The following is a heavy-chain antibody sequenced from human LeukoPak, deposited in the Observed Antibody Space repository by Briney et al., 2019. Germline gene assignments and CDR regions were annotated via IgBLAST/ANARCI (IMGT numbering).Heavy chain of an antibody. CDR3: ARVPPGTGDFDY. D-gene: IGHD3-10*01. J-gene: IGHJ4*02. CDR1: GFTFSSYS. Sequence: GGSLRLSCAASGFTFSSYSMNWVRQAPGKGLEWVSSISSSSSYIYYADSVKGRFTISRDNAKNSLYLQMNSLRAEDTAVYYCARVPPGTGDFDYWGQGTLVTVSS. V-gene: IGHV3-21*01. CDR2: ISSSSSYI.